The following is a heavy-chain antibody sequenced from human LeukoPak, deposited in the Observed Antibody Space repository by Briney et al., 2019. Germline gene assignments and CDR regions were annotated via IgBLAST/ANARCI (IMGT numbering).Heavy chain of an antibody. CDR1: GFTFSSYS. D-gene: IGHD1-1*01. V-gene: IGHV3-48*04. CDR3: ARDHPGYNWNDVDGMDV. J-gene: IGHJ6*02. Sequence: GGSLRLSCAASGFTFSSYSMNWVRQAPGKGLEWVSYISSSSSTIYYADSVKGPFTISRENAKNSLYLQMNSLRAEDTAVYYCARDHPGYNWNDVDGMDVWGQGTTVTVSS. CDR2: ISSSSSTI.